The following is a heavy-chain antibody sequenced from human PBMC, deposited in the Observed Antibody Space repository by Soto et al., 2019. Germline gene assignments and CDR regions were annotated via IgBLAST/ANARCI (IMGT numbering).Heavy chain of an antibody. CDR2: ISGSGGST. CDR1: GFTFSSYA. Sequence: PGGSLRLSCAASGFTFSSYAMSWVRQAPGKGLEWVSAISGSGGSTYYADSVKGRFTISRDNSKNTLYLQMNSLRAEDTAVYYCAKDMEYSSGWYVGSIRATGMDVWGQGTTVTVSS. D-gene: IGHD6-19*01. J-gene: IGHJ6*02. CDR3: AKDMEYSSGWYVGSIRATGMDV. V-gene: IGHV3-23*01.